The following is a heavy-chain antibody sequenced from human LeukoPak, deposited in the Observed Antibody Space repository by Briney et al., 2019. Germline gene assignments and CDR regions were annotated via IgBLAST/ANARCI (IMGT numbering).Heavy chain of an antibody. V-gene: IGHV3-23*01. CDR3: ARDSPPDY. J-gene: IGHJ4*02. Sequence: GGSLRLSCAASGFTISSYAMSWVRQAPGKGLEWVSAISGSGGSTYYADSVKGRFTISRDNAKNSLYLQMNSLRAEDTAMYYCARDSPPDYWGQGTLVTVSS. CDR1: GFTISSYA. CDR2: ISGSGGST.